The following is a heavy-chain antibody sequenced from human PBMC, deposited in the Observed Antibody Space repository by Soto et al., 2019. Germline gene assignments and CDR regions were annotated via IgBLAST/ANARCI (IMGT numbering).Heavy chain of an antibody. CDR1: GFTFSAYG. CDR3: ARETVAPLYAMDV. CDR2: IWYDGSNK. Sequence: QVQLVESGGGVVQPGRSLRLSCAASGFTFSAYGMHWVRQAPGKGLEWVAVIWYDGSNKYYVETVKGRLAISRDDSKNTLYRQMKSLRGEDTAVYSSARETVAPLYAMDVWGQGTTVTVSS. J-gene: IGHJ6*02. D-gene: IGHD1-1*01. V-gene: IGHV3-33*01.